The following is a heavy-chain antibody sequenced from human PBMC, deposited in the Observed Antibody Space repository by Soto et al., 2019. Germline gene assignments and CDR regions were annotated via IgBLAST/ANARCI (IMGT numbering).Heavy chain of an antibody. D-gene: IGHD2-2*01. Sequence: PGGSLRLSCAASGFTFSSYAMSWVRQAPGKGLEWVSDISHDGGSIYYVDSVKGRFTISRDNTKNSLYLQMNSLRAEDTAIYYCAREVVVSRGASYFGYWGPGTLVTVSS. V-gene: IGHV3-7*01. J-gene: IGHJ4*02. CDR3: AREVVVSRGASYFGY. CDR1: GFTFSSYA. CDR2: ISHDGGSI.